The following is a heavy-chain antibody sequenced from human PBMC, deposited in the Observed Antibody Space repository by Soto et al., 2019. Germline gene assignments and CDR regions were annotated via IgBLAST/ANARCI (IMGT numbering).Heavy chain of an antibody. CDR3: ARARGSGWYVDY. CDR1: GYTFTSYD. CDR2: MNPNSGNT. V-gene: IGHV1-8*01. J-gene: IGHJ4*02. Sequence: QVQLVQSGAEVKKPGASVKVSCKASGYTFTSYDINWVRQATGQGLEWMGWMNPNSGNTGYAQKFQGRVTIPRNTSVSTAYMELSSLISEATAVYYWARARGSGWYVDYWGQGTLVTVSS. D-gene: IGHD6-19*01.